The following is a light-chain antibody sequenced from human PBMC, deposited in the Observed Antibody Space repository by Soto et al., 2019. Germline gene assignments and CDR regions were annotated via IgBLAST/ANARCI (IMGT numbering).Light chain of an antibody. CDR2: ENN. CDR3: GTWDIRLNINWV. Sequence: QSVLTQPPSVSAAPGQKVTISCSGSSSNIGNNYVSWYQHLPGTAPRLLIFENNKRPSGIPDRFSGSKSGTSATLAITGLHTGDEADYYCGTWDIRLNINWVFGGGTKLTVL. CDR1: SSNIGNNY. V-gene: IGLV1-51*02. J-gene: IGLJ3*02.